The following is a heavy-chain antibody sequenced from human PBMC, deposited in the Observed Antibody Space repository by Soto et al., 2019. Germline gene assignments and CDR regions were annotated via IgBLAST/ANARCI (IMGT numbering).Heavy chain of an antibody. Sequence: PGESLKISCKASGYSFISYWIAWVRQMPGKGLEWMGIIYPGDSDTKYSPSFQGQVTISVDKSISTAYLHWSSLKASDTAMYYCPTAESWGLMSFGYWGLGTLVTVSS. V-gene: IGHV5-51*01. CDR2: IYPGDSDT. D-gene: IGHD3-16*01. CDR3: PTAESWGLMSFGY. J-gene: IGHJ4*02. CDR1: GYSFISYW.